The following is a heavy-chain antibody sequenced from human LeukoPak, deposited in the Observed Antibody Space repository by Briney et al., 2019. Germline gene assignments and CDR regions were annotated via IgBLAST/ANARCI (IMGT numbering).Heavy chain of an antibody. D-gene: IGHD6-19*01. Sequence: GGSLRLSCAVSGFTFSSYSMNWVRQAPGKGLEWVSSITRSSIYIYYGDSVKGRFTISRDNAKNSLYLQMNSLRVEDTAVYYCARPSGWSPLYYYYYYYMDVWGKGTTVTVSS. CDR1: GFTFSSYS. J-gene: IGHJ6*03. CDR2: ITRSSIYI. CDR3: ARPSGWSPLYYYYYYYMDV. V-gene: IGHV3-21*01.